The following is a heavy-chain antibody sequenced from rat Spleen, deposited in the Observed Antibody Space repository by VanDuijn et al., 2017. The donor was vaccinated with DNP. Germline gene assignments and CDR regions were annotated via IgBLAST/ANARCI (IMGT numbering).Heavy chain of an antibody. Sequence: EVQLVESGGGLVQPGNSLKLSCAASGFTFSDYAMAWVRQSPKKGLEWVATIIYDGSRNYYRDSVKGRFTISRDNVENTLYLQMDSLRSEDTATYYGTKHKGSSSSYVMDAWGQGTSVTVSS. CDR3: TKHKGSSSSYVMDA. V-gene: IGHV5S10*01. J-gene: IGHJ4*01. CDR1: GFTFSDYA. D-gene: IGHD1-2*01. CDR2: IIYDGSRN.